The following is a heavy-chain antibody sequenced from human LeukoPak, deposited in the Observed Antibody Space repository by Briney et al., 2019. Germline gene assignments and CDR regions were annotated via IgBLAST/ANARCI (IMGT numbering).Heavy chain of an antibody. CDR1: GFTFSSYS. D-gene: IGHD5-18*01. V-gene: IGHV3-21*01. J-gene: IGHJ6*03. Sequence: GGSLRLSCAASGFTFSSYSMNWVRQAPGKGLEWVSSISSSSSYIYYADSVKGRFTISRDNAKNSLYLQMNSLRAEDTAVYYCARVLLILHSYGYNPSRGGYYYYMDVWGKGTTVTVSS. CDR3: ARVLLILHSYGYNPSRGGYYYYMDV. CDR2: ISSSSSYI.